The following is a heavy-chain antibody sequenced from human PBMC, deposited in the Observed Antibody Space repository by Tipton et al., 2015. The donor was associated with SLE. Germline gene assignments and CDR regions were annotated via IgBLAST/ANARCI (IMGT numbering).Heavy chain of an antibody. CDR3: ARERPGDSSGWYFDL. J-gene: IGHJ2*01. V-gene: IGHV4-39*07. CDR2: IYYSGST. CDR1: GGSISSSSYY. Sequence: TLSLTCTVSGGSISSSSYYWGWIRQPPGKGLEWIGSIYYSGSTYYNPSLKSRVTLSVDTSKNQFSLKLRSVTAADTAVYYCARERPGDSSGWYFDLWGRGTLVTVSS. D-gene: IGHD6-19*01.